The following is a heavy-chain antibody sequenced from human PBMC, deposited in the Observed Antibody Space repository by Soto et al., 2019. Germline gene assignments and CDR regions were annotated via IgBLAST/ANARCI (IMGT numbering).Heavy chain of an antibody. CDR3: ARDRGVGATPHPHY. J-gene: IGHJ4*02. CDR2: ISYDANNK. D-gene: IGHD1-26*01. Sequence: LTLSCAASGFLFSDNYMHWVRQAPGKGLEWVAVISYDANNKYYADSVKGRFTISRDNSKNTLYLQMNSLRAEDTAVSYCARDRGVGATPHPHYWGQGTLVTLSS. CDR1: GFLFSDNY. V-gene: IGHV3-30*19.